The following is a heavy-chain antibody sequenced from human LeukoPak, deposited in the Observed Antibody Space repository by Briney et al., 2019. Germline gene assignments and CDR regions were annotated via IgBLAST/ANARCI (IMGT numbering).Heavy chain of an antibody. J-gene: IGHJ6*03. CDR2: IYYSGST. Sequence: SETLSLTCTVSGGSISSSSYYWGWIRQPPGKGLEWIGSIYYSGSTYYNPSLKSRVTISVDTSKNQFSLKLSSVTAADTAVYYCARVYTARYYYYMDVWGKGTTVTVSS. CDR1: GGSISSSSYY. V-gene: IGHV4-39*01. CDR3: ARVYTARYYYYMDV. D-gene: IGHD5-18*01.